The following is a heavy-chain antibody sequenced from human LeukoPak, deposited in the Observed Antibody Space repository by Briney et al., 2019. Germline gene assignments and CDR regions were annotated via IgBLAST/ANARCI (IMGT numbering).Heavy chain of an antibody. CDR3: ARFLKEYCSSTSCREGAFDI. J-gene: IGHJ3*02. D-gene: IGHD2-2*01. CDR2: IIPIFGTA. Sequence: ASVKVSCKASGYTFTSYAISWVRQAPGQGLEWMGGIIPIFGTANYAQKFQGRVTITADESTSTAYMELSSLRSEDTAVYYCARFLKEYCSSTSCREGAFDIWGQGTMVTVSS. CDR1: GYTFTSYA. V-gene: IGHV1-69*13.